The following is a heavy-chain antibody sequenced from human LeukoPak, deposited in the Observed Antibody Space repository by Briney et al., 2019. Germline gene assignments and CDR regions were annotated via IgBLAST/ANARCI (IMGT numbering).Heavy chain of an antibody. CDR3: ARDREMATAGPFDY. CDR1: GFTFSTYA. Sequence: TGGSLRLSCAASGFTFSTYAMSWVRQAPGKGLEWVAVISYDGSNKYYADSVKGRFTISRDNSKNTLYLQMNSLRAEDTAVYYCARDREMATAGPFDYWGQGTLVTVSS. D-gene: IGHD5-24*01. CDR2: ISYDGSNK. J-gene: IGHJ4*02. V-gene: IGHV3-30-3*01.